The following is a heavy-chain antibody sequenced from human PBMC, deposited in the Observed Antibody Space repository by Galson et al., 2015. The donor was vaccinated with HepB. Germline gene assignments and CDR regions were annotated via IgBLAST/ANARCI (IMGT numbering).Heavy chain of an antibody. CDR2: ISYDGSNK. Sequence: SLRLSCAASGFTFSSYAMHWVRQAPGKGLEWVAVISYDGSNKYYADSVKGRFTISRDNSKNTLYLQMNSLRAEDTAVYYCAREPIAARLGDYYGMDVWGQGTTVTVSS. CDR1: GFTFSSYA. D-gene: IGHD6-6*01. J-gene: IGHJ6*02. V-gene: IGHV3-30-3*01. CDR3: AREPIAARLGDYYGMDV.